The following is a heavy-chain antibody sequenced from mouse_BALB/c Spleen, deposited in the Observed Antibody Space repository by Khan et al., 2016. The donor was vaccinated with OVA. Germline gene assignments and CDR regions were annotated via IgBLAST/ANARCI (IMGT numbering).Heavy chain of an antibody. CDR3: ARDRIDY. CDR2: INPTYGYT. J-gene: IGHJ2*01. V-gene: IGHV1-7*01. CDR1: GYTFTTYW. Sequence: VQLQQSGTELAKPGASVKMSCKASGYTFTTYWMHWVKQRPGQGLEWIGYINPTYGYTDYNEKFKDKATLSADKSSSTASMQRSSRTSEDSAVYYGARDRIDYWGQGTTLTVSS.